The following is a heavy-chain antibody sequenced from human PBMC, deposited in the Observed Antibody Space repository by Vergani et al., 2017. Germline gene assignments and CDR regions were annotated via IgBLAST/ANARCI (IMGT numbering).Heavy chain of an antibody. CDR3: ARGPFPVSGETIFPPYFDY. D-gene: IGHD2-15*01. J-gene: IGHJ4*02. Sequence: VQLLQSGGGVIQPGGSVRLSCAASGFTFSACPMTWVRQAPGKGLEWIGEINHSGSTNYNPSLKSRVTISVDTSKNQFSLKLSSVTAADTAVYYCARGPFPVSGETIFPPYFDYWGQGTLVTVSS. V-gene: IGHV4-34*01. CDR2: INHSGST. CDR1: GFTFSACP.